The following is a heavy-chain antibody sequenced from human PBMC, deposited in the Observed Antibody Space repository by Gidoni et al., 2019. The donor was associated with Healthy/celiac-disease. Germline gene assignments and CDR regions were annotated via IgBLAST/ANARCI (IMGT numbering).Heavy chain of an antibody. CDR3: ATLGYCSGGSCYYYYGMDV. V-gene: IGHV3-23*01. Sequence: EVQLLESGGGLVQPGGSLRLSCAASGFTFSSYAMRWVRQAPGKGLEWVSAISGSGGSTYYADSVKGRFTISRDNSKNTLYLQMNSLRAEDTAVYYCATLGYCSGGSCYYYYGMDVWGQGTTVTVSS. D-gene: IGHD2-15*01. CDR2: ISGSGGST. J-gene: IGHJ6*02. CDR1: GFTFSSYA.